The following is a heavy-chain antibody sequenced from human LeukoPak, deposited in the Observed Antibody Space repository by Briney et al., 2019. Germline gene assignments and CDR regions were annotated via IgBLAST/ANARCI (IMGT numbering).Heavy chain of an antibody. D-gene: IGHD6-19*01. Sequence: ASVKVSCKASGYTFTSYGISWVRQAPGQGLEWMGWISAYNGNTNYALKLQGRVTMTTDTSTSTAYMELRSLRSDDTAVYYCARDPERTGKHGWYDYWGQGTLVTVSS. CDR3: ARDPERTGKHGWYDY. V-gene: IGHV1-18*01. J-gene: IGHJ4*02. CDR1: GYTFTSYG. CDR2: ISAYNGNT.